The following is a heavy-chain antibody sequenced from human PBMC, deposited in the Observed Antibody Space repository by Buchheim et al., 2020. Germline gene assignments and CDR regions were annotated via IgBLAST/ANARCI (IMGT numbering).Heavy chain of an antibody. Sequence: QVQLQQWGAGLLKPSETLSLTCAVYGGSFSGYYWSWIRQPPGKGLEWIGEINHSGSTNYNPSLKSRVTIPVETSKNQFSLKLSSVTAADTAVYYCARGGSVYGSSWYKWGYMDVWGKGTT. D-gene: IGHD6-13*01. V-gene: IGHV4-34*01. J-gene: IGHJ6*03. CDR3: ARGGSVYGSSWYKWGYMDV. CDR2: INHSGST. CDR1: GGSFSGYY.